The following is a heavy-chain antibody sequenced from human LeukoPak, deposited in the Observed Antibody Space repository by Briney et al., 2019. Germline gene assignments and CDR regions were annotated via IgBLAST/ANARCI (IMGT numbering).Heavy chain of an antibody. D-gene: IGHD1-26*01. CDR3: AISIVGATYFDY. CDR1: GYTFTSYG. CDR2: ISAYNGNT. J-gene: IGHJ4*02. Sequence: GASVKVSCKASGYTFTSYGISWVRQAPGQGLEWMGWISAYNGNTNYARKLQGRVTMTTDTSTSTAYMELRSLRSDDTAVYYCAISIVGATYFDYWGQGTLVTVSS. V-gene: IGHV1-18*01.